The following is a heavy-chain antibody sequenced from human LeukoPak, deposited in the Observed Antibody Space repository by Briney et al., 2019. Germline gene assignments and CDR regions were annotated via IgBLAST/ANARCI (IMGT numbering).Heavy chain of an antibody. CDR1: GYTFTSYY. CDR2: INPSGGST. CDR3: ARDESGEKQQLVPEDDY. D-gene: IGHD6-13*01. V-gene: IGHV1-46*01. Sequence: ASVKVSCKASGYTFTSYYMHWVRQAPGQGLEWMGIINPSGGSTSYAQKFQGRVTMTRDTSTSTVYMELSSLRSEDTAVYYCARDESGEKQQLVPEDDYWGQGTLVTVSS. J-gene: IGHJ4*02.